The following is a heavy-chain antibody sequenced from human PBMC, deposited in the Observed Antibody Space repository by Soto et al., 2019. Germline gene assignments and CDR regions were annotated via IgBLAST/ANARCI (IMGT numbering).Heavy chain of an antibody. CDR1: GFTFSSYG. V-gene: IGHV3-30*03. Sequence: QVQLVESGGGVVQPGRSLRLSCAASGFTFSSYGMHWVRQAPGKGLEWVAVISYDGSNKYYADSVKGRFTISRDNSKNTLYLQMNSLRAEDTAVYYCARCLDYYYGMDVW. CDR2: ISYDGSNK. J-gene: IGHJ6*01. CDR3: ARCLDYYYGMDV.